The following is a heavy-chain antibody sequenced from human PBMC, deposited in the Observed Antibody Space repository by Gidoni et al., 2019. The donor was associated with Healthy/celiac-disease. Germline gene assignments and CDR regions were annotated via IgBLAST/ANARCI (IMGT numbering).Heavy chain of an antibody. J-gene: IGHJ6*02. Sequence: EVQLLESGGGLVQPGGSLRLSWAASGFTFSSYSMSWVRQAPGKGLEWVSAISGSGGSTYYADSVKGRFTISRDNSKNTLYLQMNSLRAEDTAVYYCAKDRQMATTLYGMDVWGQGTTVTVSS. V-gene: IGHV3-23*01. D-gene: IGHD1-1*01. CDR2: ISGSGGST. CDR1: GFTFSSYS. CDR3: AKDRQMATTLYGMDV.